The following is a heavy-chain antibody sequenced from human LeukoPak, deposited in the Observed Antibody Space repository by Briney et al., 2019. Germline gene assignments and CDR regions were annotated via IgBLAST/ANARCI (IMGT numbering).Heavy chain of an antibody. Sequence: SETLSLTCTVSGVSISSSSYYWGWIRQPPGKGLEWIGSIYYSGSTYYNPSLKSRVTISVDTSKNQFSLKLSSVTAADTAVYYCARHRWRTIAAAARNWFDPWGQGTLVTVSS. CDR3: ARHRWRTIAAAARNWFDP. D-gene: IGHD6-13*01. J-gene: IGHJ5*02. CDR1: GVSISSSSYY. V-gene: IGHV4-39*01. CDR2: IYYSGST.